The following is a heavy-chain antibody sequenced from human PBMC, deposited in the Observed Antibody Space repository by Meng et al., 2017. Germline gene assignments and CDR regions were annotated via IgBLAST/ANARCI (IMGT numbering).Heavy chain of an antibody. CDR3: ARGVSYGGPDY. Sequence: QVQMVQSGAEVKKPGATWKVSGKASGNTFTRYDINWVRQATGQGLEWRGWMNPNSGNTGYAQKFQGRVTITRNTSISTAYMELSSLRSEDTAVYYCARGVSYGGPDYWGQGTLVTVSS. V-gene: IGHV1-8*03. D-gene: IGHD4-23*01. J-gene: IGHJ4*02. CDR1: GNTFTRYD. CDR2: MNPNSGNT.